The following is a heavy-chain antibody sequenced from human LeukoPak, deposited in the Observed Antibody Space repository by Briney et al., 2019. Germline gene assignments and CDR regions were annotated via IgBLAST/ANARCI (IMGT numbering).Heavy chain of an antibody. D-gene: IGHD3-10*01. J-gene: IGHJ6*02. CDR3: ARVCPHDGDYYYYYGMDV. Sequence: PETLSLTCTVSGGSISSYYWSWIRQPPGKGVEWIGYIYYSGSTNYNPSLKSRVTISVDTSKNQFSLKLSSVTAADKAVYYCARVCPHDGDYYYYYGMDVWGQGTTVTVSS. V-gene: IGHV4-59*01. CDR1: GGSISSYY. CDR2: IYYSGST.